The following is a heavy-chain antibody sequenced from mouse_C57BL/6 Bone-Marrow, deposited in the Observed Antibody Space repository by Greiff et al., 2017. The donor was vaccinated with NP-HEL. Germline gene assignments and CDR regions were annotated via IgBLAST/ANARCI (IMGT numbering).Heavy chain of an antibody. CDR2: INSDGGST. Sequence: DVKLVESGGGLVHPGESLKLSCESNEYEFPSHDMSWVRKTPEKRLELVAAINSDGGSTYYPDTMERRFIISRDNTKKTLYLQMSSLRSEDTALYYCARRGVTTPYYFDYWGQGTTLTVSS. J-gene: IGHJ2*01. CDR1: EYEFPSHD. CDR3: ARRGVTTPYYFDY. V-gene: IGHV5-2*03. D-gene: IGHD2-1*01.